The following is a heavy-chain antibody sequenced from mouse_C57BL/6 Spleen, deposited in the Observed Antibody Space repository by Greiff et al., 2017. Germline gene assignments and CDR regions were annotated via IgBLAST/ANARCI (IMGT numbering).Heavy chain of an antibody. Sequence: VQLVESGAELARPGASVKLSCKASGYTFTSYGISWVKQRTGQGLEWIGEIYPRSGNTYYNEKFKGKATLTADKSSSTAYMELRSLTSEDSAVYFCARSDYYGSSYRYFDVGGTGTTVTVYS. CDR3: ARSDYYGSSYRYFDV. CDR1: GYTFTSYG. J-gene: IGHJ1*03. V-gene: IGHV1-81*01. D-gene: IGHD1-1*01. CDR2: IYPRSGNT.